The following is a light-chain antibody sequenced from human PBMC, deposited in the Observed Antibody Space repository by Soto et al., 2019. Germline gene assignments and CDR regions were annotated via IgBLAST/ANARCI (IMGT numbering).Light chain of an antibody. J-gene: IGLJ1*01. Sequence: GQCITISCTGTNSDVGGYKFVSWSQPPPGKAAKLMIFEFRIRPSGVSIRFSGSRSGNTASLTISGLQPEDEADYYCSSYSRNSSLHVFGTGTKVTVL. CDR2: EFR. V-gene: IGLV2-14*01. CDR3: SSYSRNSSLHV. CDR1: NSDVGGYKF.